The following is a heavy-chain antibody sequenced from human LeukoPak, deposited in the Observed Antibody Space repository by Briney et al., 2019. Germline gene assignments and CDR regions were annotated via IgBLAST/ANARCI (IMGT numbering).Heavy chain of an antibody. CDR1: GYTFTSYD. CDR3: ARGQGHSGWYGLSSY. V-gene: IGHV1-8*03. CDR2: MNPNSGNT. J-gene: IGHJ4*02. D-gene: IGHD6-19*01. Sequence: ASVTVSCKASGYTFTSYDINWVRPATGQGLEWMGWMNPNSGNTGYAQKFQGRVTITRNTSISTAYMELSSLRSEDTAVYYCARGQGHSGWYGLSSYWGQGTLVTVSS.